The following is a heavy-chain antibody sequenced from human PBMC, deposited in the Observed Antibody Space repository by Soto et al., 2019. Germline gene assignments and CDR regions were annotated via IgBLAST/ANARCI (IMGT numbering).Heavy chain of an antibody. CDR2: ISTYSGDT. CDR1: GYTFFTYD. V-gene: IGHV1-18*01. CDR3: ARHHGPTTSENWFDP. J-gene: IGHJ5*02. Sequence: ASVKVSCKASGYTFFTYDISWVRQAPGQGLEWMGWISTYSGDTKYAQKFQGRVTMTTETSTTTAYLELRSLRSDDTAVYYCARHHGPTTSENWFDPWGQGTLVTVSS. D-gene: IGHD5-12*01.